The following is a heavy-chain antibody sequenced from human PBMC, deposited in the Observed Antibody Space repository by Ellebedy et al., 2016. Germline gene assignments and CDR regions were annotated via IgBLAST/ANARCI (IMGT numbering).Heavy chain of an antibody. CDR2: IIPIFGTA. CDR3: ARHGSGSYSTLGVHSMDV. Sequence: SVKVSXXASGYTFTGYYMHWVRQAPGQGLEWMGGIIPIFGTANYAQKFQGRVTITADKSTSTAYMELSSLRSEDTAVYYCARHGSGSYSTLGVHSMDVWGQGTTVTVSS. D-gene: IGHD3-10*01. CDR1: GYTFTGYY. V-gene: IGHV1-69*06. J-gene: IGHJ6*02.